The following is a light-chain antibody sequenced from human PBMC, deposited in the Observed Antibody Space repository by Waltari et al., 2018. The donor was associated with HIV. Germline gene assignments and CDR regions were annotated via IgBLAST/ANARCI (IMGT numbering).Light chain of an antibody. CDR1: TSSIGAGHQ. Sequence: QSVLTQPPLVSGAPGQRVIISCTGSTSSIGAGHQVHWYQQLPGTAPKLLIYGNTTRPSGVPDRFSGSKSGTAASLAITGLQAEDEAHYYCQSYDTSLAGPRVFGTGTKVTVL. J-gene: IGLJ1*01. V-gene: IGLV1-40*01. CDR2: GNT. CDR3: QSYDTSLAGPRV.